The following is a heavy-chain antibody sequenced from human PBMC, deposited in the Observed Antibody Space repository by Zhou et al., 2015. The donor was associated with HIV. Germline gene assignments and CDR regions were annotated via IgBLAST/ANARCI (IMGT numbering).Heavy chain of an antibody. CDR2: ISSSGSTI. CDR3: ARAVYDSRALDY. CDR1: GFTLRSYG. Sequence: VQLVESGGGVVQPGRSLRLSCAASGFTLRSYGMHWVRQAPGKGLEWVSYISSSGSTIYYADSVKGRFTISRDNAKNSLYLQMNSLRAEDTAVYYCARAVYDSRALDYWGQGTLVTVSS. D-gene: IGHD3-22*01. V-gene: IGHV3-48*04. J-gene: IGHJ4*02.